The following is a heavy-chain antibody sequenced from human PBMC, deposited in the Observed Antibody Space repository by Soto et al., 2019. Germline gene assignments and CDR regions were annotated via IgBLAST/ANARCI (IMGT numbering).Heavy chain of an antibody. CDR1: CGYVSRSTYY. D-gene: IGHD2-21*02. Sequence: SETLSLTCTVFCGYVSRSTYYCSWILQPPGKGLEWIGYIYFNGGTNYNPSLKSRVTMSVDTSQNQFSLELNSVTTADTAVYYCARGRTYCGGDFALYFNHWGQGTLVTVSS. CDR3: ARGRTYCGGDFALYFNH. V-gene: IGHV4-61*01. CDR2: IYFNGGT. J-gene: IGHJ1*01.